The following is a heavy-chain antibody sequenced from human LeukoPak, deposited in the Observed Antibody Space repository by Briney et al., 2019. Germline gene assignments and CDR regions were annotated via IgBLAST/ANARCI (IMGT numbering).Heavy chain of an antibody. D-gene: IGHD6-13*01. J-gene: IGHJ3*02. CDR2: IYPGDSDT. Sequence: GESLKISCKGSGYSFTSYWIGWVRQMPGKGLVWMGIIYPGDSDTKYSPSFQGQVTISADKSISTAYLQWSSLKASDTSMYYCARLKAASGPFLPAFDIWGQATMVTVSS. CDR1: GYSFTSYW. V-gene: IGHV5-51*01. CDR3: ARLKAASGPFLPAFDI.